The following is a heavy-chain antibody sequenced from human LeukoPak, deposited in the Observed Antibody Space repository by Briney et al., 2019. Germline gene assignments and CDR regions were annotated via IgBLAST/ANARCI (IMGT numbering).Heavy chain of an antibody. Sequence: GGSLRLSCAASGFTFSTYSMNWVRQAPGKGLEWVSYIGDSGSYKYYADSVKGRFTISRDNAKNSLYLQMSSLRAEDTAVYYCAIDEFYAVGFDPWGQGTLVTVSS. J-gene: IGHJ5*02. CDR1: GFTFSTYS. CDR2: IGDSGSYK. D-gene: IGHD3-16*01. V-gene: IGHV3-21*01. CDR3: AIDEFYAVGFDP.